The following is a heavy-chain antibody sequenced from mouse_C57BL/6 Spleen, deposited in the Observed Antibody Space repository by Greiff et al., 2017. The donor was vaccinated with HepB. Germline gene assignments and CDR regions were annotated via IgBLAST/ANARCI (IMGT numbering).Heavy chain of an antibody. CDR1: GFTFSDYY. CDR2: INYDGSST. J-gene: IGHJ1*03. CDR3: ARDRGTTTYFDV. V-gene: IGHV5-16*01. D-gene: IGHD1-1*01. Sequence: EVQLQESEGGLVQPGSSMKLSCTASGFTFSDYYMAWVRQVPEKGLEWVANINYDGSSTYYLDSLKSRFIISRDNAKNILYLQMSSLKSEDTATYYCARDRGTTTYFDVWGTGTTVTVSS.